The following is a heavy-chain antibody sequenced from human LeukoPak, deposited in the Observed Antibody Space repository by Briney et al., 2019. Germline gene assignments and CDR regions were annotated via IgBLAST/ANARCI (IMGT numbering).Heavy chain of an antibody. J-gene: IGHJ3*02. CDR1: GGSISSGGYY. D-gene: IGHD1-26*01. V-gene: IGHV4-61*08. Sequence: SETLSLTCTVSGGSISSGGYYWSWIRQHPGKGLEWITYIYYSGSTDYNPSLKSRVTISLDTSKNQFSLKLSSVTAADTAVYYCARHDPIVGTPDAFDIWGRGTTVTVSS. CDR2: IYYSGST. CDR3: ARHDPIVGTPDAFDI.